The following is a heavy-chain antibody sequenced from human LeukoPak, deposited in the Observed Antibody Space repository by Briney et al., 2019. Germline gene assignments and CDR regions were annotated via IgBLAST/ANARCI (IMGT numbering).Heavy chain of an antibody. CDR3: AHGAMYQLDY. CDR1: GITFSSYA. CDR2: ISISGGST. Sequence: PGGSLRLSCADSGITFSSYAMSWVRQAPGKGLEWVSGISISGGSTFYADSVKGRFTISRDISKNTLYLQMNSLRAEDTAVYYCAHGAMYQLDYWGQGALVTVSS. J-gene: IGHJ4*02. D-gene: IGHD2-2*01. V-gene: IGHV3-23*01.